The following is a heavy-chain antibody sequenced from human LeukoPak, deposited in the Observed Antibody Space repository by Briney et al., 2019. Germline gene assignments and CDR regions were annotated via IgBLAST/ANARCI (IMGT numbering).Heavy chain of an antibody. D-gene: IGHD3-10*01. J-gene: IGHJ5*02. Sequence: PSETLSLTCTVSGGSISNYYWSWIRQPPGKGLEWIAYIYYTGSTTYNPSLKSRVTISVDTSKNQFSLKLSSVTAADTAVYYCARLYGELTVRKRFDPWGQGTLVTVSS. V-gene: IGHV4-59*12. CDR1: GGSISNYY. CDR3: ARLYGELTVRKRFDP. CDR2: IYYTGST.